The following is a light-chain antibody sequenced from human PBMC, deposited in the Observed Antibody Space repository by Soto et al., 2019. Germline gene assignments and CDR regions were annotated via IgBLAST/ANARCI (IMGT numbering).Light chain of an antibody. CDR3: QTWGTGIHWV. V-gene: IGLV4-69*01. CDR1: SGHSSYA. CDR2: LNSDGSH. J-gene: IGLJ3*02. Sequence: QAVLTQSPSASASLGASVKLTCTLSSGHSSYAIAWHQQQPEKGPRYLMKLNSDGSHSKGDGIPDRFSGSSSGAERYLTFSSLQSEDEADYYCQTWGTGIHWVFGGGTKVTVL.